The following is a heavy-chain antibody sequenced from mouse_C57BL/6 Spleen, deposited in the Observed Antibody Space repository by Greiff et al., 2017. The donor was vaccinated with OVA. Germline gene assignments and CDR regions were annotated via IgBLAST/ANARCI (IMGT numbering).Heavy chain of an antibody. D-gene: IGHD1-1*01. CDR2: IDPETGGT. Sequence: QVQLQQSGAELVRPGASVTLSCKASGYTFTDYEMHWVKQTPVHGLEWIGAIDPETGGTAYNQKFKGKAILTADKSSGTAYMELRSLTSEDSAVYYCTRRWVITTVVATGGYWGQGTTLTVSS. CDR1: GYTFTDYE. J-gene: IGHJ2*01. V-gene: IGHV1-15*01. CDR3: TRRWVITTVVATGGY.